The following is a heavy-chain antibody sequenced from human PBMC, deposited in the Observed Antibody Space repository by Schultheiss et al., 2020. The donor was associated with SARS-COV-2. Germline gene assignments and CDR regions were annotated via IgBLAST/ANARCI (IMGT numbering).Heavy chain of an antibody. Sequence: GGSLRLSCAASGFTFSDYYMSWIRQAPGKGLEWVANIKQDGSEKYYVDSVKGRFTISRDNAKNSLYLQMSSLRAEDTAIYHCARVPGPRWFDPWGQGTLVTVSS. CDR1: GFTFSDYY. CDR2: IKQDGSEK. CDR3: ARVPGPRWFDP. J-gene: IGHJ5*02. V-gene: IGHV3-7*01.